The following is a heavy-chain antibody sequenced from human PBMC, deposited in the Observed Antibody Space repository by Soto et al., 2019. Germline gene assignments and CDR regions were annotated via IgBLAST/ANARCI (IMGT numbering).Heavy chain of an antibody. CDR3: ARGVGVVTSFDY. CDR1: GGSVSSGSYY. CDR2: IYYSGST. J-gene: IGHJ4*02. Sequence: QVQLQESGPGLVKPSETLSLTCTVSGGSVSSGSYYWSWIRQPPGKGLEWIGYIYYSGSTNYNPSLKSRVPISVDTSKNQFSLKLSSVTAADTAVYYCARGVGVVTSFDYWGQGTLVTVSS. D-gene: IGHD3-3*01. V-gene: IGHV4-61*01.